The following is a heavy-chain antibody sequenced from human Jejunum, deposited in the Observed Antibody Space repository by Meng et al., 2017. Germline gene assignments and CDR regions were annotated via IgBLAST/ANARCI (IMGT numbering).Heavy chain of an antibody. CDR2: INAANGDA. CDR3: ASHTWGLYFFEF. D-gene: IGHD1-26*01. Sequence: RLGEFGAAVQEPWASVSPACKASRYTFTDNAVHWVRKAPGQGLEWMGWINAANGDAKYSLKFQERITITRDTFARTAYMGLRSLESEDTAVYYCASHTWGLYFFEFWGQGTLVTVSS. V-gene: IGHV1-3*01. J-gene: IGHJ4*02. CDR1: RYTFTDNA.